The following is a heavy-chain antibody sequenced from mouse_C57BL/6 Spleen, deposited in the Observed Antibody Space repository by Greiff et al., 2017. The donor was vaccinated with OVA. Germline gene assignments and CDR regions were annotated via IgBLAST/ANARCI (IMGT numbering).Heavy chain of an antibody. CDR1: GYTFTDYN. J-gene: IGHJ4*01. D-gene: IGHD5-1*01. V-gene: IGHV1-18*01. CDR2: INPNNGGT. Sequence: EVKLQESGPELVKPGASVKIPCKASGYTFTDYNMDWVKQSHGKSLEWIGDINPNNGGTIYNQKFKGKATLTVDKSSSTAYMELRSLTSEDTAVYYCARANPLPWGYAMDYWGQGTSVTVSS. CDR3: ARANPLPWGYAMDY.